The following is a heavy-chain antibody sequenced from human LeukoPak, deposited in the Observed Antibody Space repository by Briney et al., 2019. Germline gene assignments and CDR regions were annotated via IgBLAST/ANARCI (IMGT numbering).Heavy chain of an antibody. CDR2: ISHSGGT. CDR3: ARCRITGTPRLDY. Sequence: SETLSLTCTVSGDSISSSGYCWNWIRQHPGKGLEWMGYISHSGGTYYSPSLKSRVSISIDTSKNQFSLRLSSVTAADTAVYYCARCRITGTPRLDYWGQGTLVTVSS. J-gene: IGHJ4*02. D-gene: IGHD1-7*01. V-gene: IGHV4-31*02. CDR1: GDSISSSGYC.